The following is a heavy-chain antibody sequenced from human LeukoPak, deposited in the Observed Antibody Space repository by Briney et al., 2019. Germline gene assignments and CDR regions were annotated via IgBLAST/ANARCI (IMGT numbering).Heavy chain of an antibody. V-gene: IGHV1-2*04. CDR2: INPNSGGT. J-gene: IGHJ6*02. CDR1: GGTFSSYA. CDR3: ARSRGSGSYHYYYYSMDV. Sequence: ASVKVSCKASGGTFSSYAVSWVRQAPGQGLEWMGWINPNSGGTNYAQKFQGWVTMTRDTSISTAYMELSRLRSDDTAVYYCARSRGSGSYHYYYYSMDVWGQGTTVTVSS. D-gene: IGHD3-10*01.